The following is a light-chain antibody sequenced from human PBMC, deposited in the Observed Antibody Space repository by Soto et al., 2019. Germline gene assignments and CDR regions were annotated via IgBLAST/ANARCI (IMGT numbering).Light chain of an antibody. CDR3: QQSYSTPYT. Sequence: DIQMTQSPSSLSASVGYRFIITCRASQSITNYLNWYQQKPGKAPKLLIYATSTLQSGVPSRFGGSGSGTEFTLTISSLQPDDFAAYYCQQSYSTPYTFGQGT. CDR2: ATS. CDR1: QSITNY. J-gene: IGKJ2*01. V-gene: IGKV1-39*01.